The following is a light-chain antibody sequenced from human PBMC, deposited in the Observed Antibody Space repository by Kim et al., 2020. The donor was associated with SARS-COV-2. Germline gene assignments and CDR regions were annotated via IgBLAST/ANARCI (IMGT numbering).Light chain of an antibody. CDR3: NARDSSGNHL. J-gene: IGLJ2*01. V-gene: IGLV3-19*01. CDR1: SVRRYD. Sequence: VGLGQEGGITWQGGSVRRYDASWYQQKPGQAPVLVIYGKNNRPSGIGDRCSGASAGKAASLTITGAEAEDEADYYCNARDSSGNHLFGGGTQLTVL. CDR2: GKN.